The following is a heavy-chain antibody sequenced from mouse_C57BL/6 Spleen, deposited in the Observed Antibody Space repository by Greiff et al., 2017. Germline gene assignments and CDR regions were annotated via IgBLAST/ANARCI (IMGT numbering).Heavy chain of an antibody. CDR1: GYAFSSSW. CDR2: IYPGDGDT. V-gene: IGHV1-82*01. Sequence: VKLMESGPELAKPGASVKISCKASGYAFSSSWMNWVKQRPGKGLEWIGRIYPGDGDTNYNGKFKGKATLTADKSSSTAYMQLSSLTSEDSAVYFCARYSNYAMDYWGQGTSVTVSS. J-gene: IGHJ4*01. CDR3: ARYSNYAMDY.